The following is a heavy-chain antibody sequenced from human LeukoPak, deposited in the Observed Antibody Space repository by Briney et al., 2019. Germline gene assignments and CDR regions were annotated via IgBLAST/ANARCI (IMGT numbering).Heavy chain of an antibody. CDR1: GFTFSSYG. D-gene: IGHD3-3*01. CDR2: IRYDGSNK. V-gene: IGHV3-30*02. J-gene: IGHJ6*03. CDR3: ARGGYDFWSGYYVGYYYYYYMDV. Sequence: GGSLRLSCAASGFTFSSYGMHWVRQAPGKGLEWVAFIRYDGSNKYYADSVKGRFTISRDNAKNSLYLQMNSLRAEDTAVYYCARGGYDFWSGYYVGYYYYYYMDVWGKGTTVTVSS.